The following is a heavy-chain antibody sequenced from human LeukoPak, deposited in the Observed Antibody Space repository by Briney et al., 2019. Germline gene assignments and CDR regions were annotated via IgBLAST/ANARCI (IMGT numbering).Heavy chain of an antibody. CDR2: MNPNSGNT. D-gene: IGHD2-2*02. J-gene: IGHJ4*02. Sequence: ASVKVSCKASRYTFTSHDINWVRQATGQGLEWMGWMNPNSGNTGYAQKFQGRVTITRNTSISTAYMELSSLRSEDTAVYYCARGGLGYCSSTSCYIIDYWGQGTLVTVSS. CDR3: ARGGLGYCSSTSCYIIDY. V-gene: IGHV1-8*03. CDR1: RYTFTSHD.